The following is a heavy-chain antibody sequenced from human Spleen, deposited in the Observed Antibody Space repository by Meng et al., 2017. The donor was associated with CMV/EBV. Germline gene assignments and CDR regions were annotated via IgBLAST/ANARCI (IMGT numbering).Heavy chain of an antibody. D-gene: IGHD3-3*01. CDR2: INWNGGST. J-gene: IGHJ6*02. V-gene: IGHV3-20*04. CDR3: ARDNSPYDFWSGSESDGMDV. Sequence: GESLKISCAASGFTFDDYGMSWVRQAPGKGLEWVSGINWNGGSTGYADSVKGRFTISRDNAKNSLYLQMNSLRAEDTAVYYCARDNSPYDFWSGSESDGMDVWGQGTTVTVSS. CDR1: GFTFDDYG.